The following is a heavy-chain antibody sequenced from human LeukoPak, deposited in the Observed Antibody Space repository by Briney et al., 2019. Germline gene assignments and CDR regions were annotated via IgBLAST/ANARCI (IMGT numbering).Heavy chain of an antibody. CDR3: ARDRDYYYYYYMDV. CDR2: INHSGST. Sequence: SETLSLTCAVYGGSFSGYYWSWIRQPPGKGLEWIGEINHSGSTNYNPSLKSRVTISVDTSKNQFSLKLSSVTAADTAVYYCARDRDYYYYYYMDVWGKGTTVTISS. D-gene: IGHD3-10*01. CDR1: GGSFSGYY. J-gene: IGHJ6*03. V-gene: IGHV4-34*01.